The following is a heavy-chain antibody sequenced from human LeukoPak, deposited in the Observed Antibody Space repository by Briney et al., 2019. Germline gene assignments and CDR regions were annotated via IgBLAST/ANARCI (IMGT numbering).Heavy chain of an antibody. CDR2: IYTSGST. V-gene: IGHV4-61*02. Sequence: PSETLSLTCTVSGGSISSSSYYWSWIRQPAGKGLEWIGRIYTSGSTNYNPSLKSRVTISVDTSKNQFSLKLSSVTAADTAVYYCARPVPSRLGWFDPWGQGTLVTVSS. CDR1: GGSISSSSYY. J-gene: IGHJ5*02. D-gene: IGHD1-1*01. CDR3: ARPVPSRLGWFDP.